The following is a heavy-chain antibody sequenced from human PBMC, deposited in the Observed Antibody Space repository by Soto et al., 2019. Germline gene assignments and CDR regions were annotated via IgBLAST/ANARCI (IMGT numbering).Heavy chain of an antibody. Sequence: EVQLLESGGGLVQPGGSLRLSCAASGVTFSNNVMNWVRQDPGKGLEWVSGISDNGGSTYYADSVRGRCTISRDNSKSPLYRQMTRPRGEDPAVYYWASEVCGAARGGMYVWGQGPTVTVAS. D-gene: IGHD2-21*01. CDR1: GVTFSNNV. J-gene: IGHJ6*02. CDR3: ASEVCGAARGGMYV. CDR2: ISDNGGST. V-gene: IGHV3-23*01.